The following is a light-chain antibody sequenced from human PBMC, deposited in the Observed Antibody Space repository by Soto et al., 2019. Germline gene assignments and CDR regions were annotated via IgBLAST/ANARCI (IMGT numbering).Light chain of an antibody. J-gene: IGLJ2*01. CDR1: SSDVGGYNS. V-gene: IGLV2-14*01. Sequence: QSVLTQPASGSGSPRQSITISCTGTSSDVGGYNSVSWYQHHPGKAPKLIIHEVIYRPSGVPDRFSGSKSGNTASPTISGLQAEDEAYYYCTSYTTPVAVVFGGGTKVTVL. CDR2: EVI. CDR3: TSYTTPVAVV.